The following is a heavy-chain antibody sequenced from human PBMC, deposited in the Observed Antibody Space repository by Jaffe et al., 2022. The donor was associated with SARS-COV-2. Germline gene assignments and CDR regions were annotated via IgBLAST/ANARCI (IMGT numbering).Heavy chain of an antibody. CDR1: GFTFSSYG. CDR3: ARGPVVGTAMIGPDYYYYGMDV. J-gene: IGHJ6*02. D-gene: IGHD5-18*01. CDR2: IWYDGSNK. Sequence: QVQLVESGGGVVQPGRSLRLSCAASGFTFSSYGMHWVRQAPGKGLEWVAVIWYDGSNKYYADSVKGRFTISRDNSKNTLYLQMNSLRAEDTAVYYCARGPVVGTAMIGPDYYYYGMDVWGQGTTVTVSS. V-gene: IGHV3-33*01.